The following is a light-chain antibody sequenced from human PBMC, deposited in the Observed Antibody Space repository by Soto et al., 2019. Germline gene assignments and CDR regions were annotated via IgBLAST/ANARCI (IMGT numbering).Light chain of an antibody. CDR2: GSS. CDR1: QSVSNNY. Sequence: EVVLTQSPGTLSLSPGERATLSCRASQSVSNNYLAWYQQKPGQSPKLLIFGSSDRATGIPDRFSGSGSGTDFPLIISRLEPEDFSVYYCQQYGSSPPYTFGQAKNLEIK. CDR3: QQYGSSPPYT. J-gene: IGKJ2*01. V-gene: IGKV3-20*01.